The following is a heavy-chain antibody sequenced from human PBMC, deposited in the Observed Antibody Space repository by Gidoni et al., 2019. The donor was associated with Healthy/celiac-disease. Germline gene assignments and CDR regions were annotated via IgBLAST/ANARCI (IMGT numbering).Heavy chain of an antibody. CDR1: GGTFSSYA. V-gene: IGHV1-69*04. CDR2: ILPILGIA. CDR3: ACLKYDSSGYYSPDDAFDI. Sequence: QVQLVQSGAEAKKPGSSVKVSSKASGGTFSSYAISWVRQAPGQGLEWMGRILPILGIANYAQKFQGRVTITADKSTSTAYMELSSLRSEDTAVYYCACLKYDSSGYYSPDDAFDIWGQGTMVTVSS. J-gene: IGHJ3*02. D-gene: IGHD3-22*01.